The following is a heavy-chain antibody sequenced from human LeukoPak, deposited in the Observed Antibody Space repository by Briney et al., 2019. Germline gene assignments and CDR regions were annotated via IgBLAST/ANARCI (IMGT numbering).Heavy chain of an antibody. Sequence: PSETLSLTCAVYAGSISSTHWWNCVRLPPGKRLEGYGAIFHSGKTNYNTSLKSRATISVDKSTNQFSLRPASVTAAETAVYYCAKSMDSTVVVDYWGHGTLVTVSS. J-gene: IGHJ4*01. D-gene: IGHD5-18*01. CDR1: AGSISSTHW. CDR2: IFHSGKT. V-gene: IGHV4-4*02. CDR3: AKSMDSTVVVDY.